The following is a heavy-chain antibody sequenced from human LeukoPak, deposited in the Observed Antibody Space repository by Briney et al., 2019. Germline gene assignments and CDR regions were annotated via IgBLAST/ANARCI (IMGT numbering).Heavy chain of an antibody. V-gene: IGHV1-18*01. J-gene: IGHJ4*02. CDR2: ISAYNGNT. Sequence: ASVKVSCKASGYTFTSYGISWVRQAPGQGLEWMGWISAYNGNTNYAQKLQGRVTMTTDTSTSTAYMELRSPRSDDTAVYYCARDPGGWYYSDYYFDYWGQGTLVTVSS. D-gene: IGHD6-19*01. CDR1: GYTFTSYG. CDR3: ARDPGGWYYSDYYFDY.